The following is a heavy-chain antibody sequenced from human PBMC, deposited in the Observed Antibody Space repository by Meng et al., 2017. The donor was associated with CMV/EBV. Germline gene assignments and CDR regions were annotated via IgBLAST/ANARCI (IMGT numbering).Heavy chain of an antibody. CDR3: ARDLGWCWDYGGNSCRSWFDP. Sequence: ASVKVSCKASGYTFTGYYMHWVRQAPGQGFEWMGWINPNSGGTNYAQKFQGRVTMTRDTSISTAYMELSRLRSDDTAVYYCARDLGWCWDYGGNSCRSWFDPWGQGTLVTVSS. CDR2: INPNSGGT. V-gene: IGHV1-2*02. D-gene: IGHD4-23*01. CDR1: GYTFTGYY. J-gene: IGHJ5*02.